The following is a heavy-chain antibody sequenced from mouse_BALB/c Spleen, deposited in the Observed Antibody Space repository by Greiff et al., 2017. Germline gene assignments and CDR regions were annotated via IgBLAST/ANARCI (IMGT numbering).Heavy chain of an antibody. Sequence: EVKVEESGGGLVKPGGSLKLSCAASGFTFSSYSMSWVRQTPEKRLEWVASISSGGSTYYPDSVKGRFTISRDNARNILYLQMSSLRSEDTAMYYCARGDDGYYSGAMDYWGQGTSVTVSS. CDR1: GFTFSSYS. V-gene: IGHV5-6-5*01. CDR2: ISSGGST. D-gene: IGHD2-3*01. CDR3: ARGDDGYYSGAMDY. J-gene: IGHJ4*01.